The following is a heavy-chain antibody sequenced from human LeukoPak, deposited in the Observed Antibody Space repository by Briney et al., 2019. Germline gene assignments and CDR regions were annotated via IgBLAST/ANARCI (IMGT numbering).Heavy chain of an antibody. CDR2: IYHSGST. Sequence: SETLSLTCAVYGGSFSGYYWSWIRQPPGKGLEWIGYIYHSGSTYYNPSLKSRVTISVDRSKNQFSLKLSSVTAADTAVYYCARDRRYFDYWGQGTLVTVSS. CDR1: GGSFSGYY. J-gene: IGHJ4*02. V-gene: IGHV4-30-2*01. CDR3: ARDRRYFDY.